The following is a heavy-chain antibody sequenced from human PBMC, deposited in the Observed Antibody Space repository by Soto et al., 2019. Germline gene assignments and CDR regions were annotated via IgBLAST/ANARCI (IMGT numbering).Heavy chain of an antibody. CDR3: ARSGPGGYIDY. CDR1: RDSVSSNNAA. J-gene: IGHJ4*02. V-gene: IGHV6-1*01. CDR2: TYYRSKWYN. D-gene: IGHD3-22*01. Sequence: PSQTHSLTCAISRDSVSSNNAAWNFIRQSPSRGLEWLGRTYYRSKWYNHYAVSVKSRITVNPDTSKNQFSLQLNSVTPEDTAVYYCARSGPGGYIDYWGQGTLVTVSS.